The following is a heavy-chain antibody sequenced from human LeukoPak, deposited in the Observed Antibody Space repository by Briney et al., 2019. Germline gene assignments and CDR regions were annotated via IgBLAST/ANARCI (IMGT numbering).Heavy chain of an antibody. CDR1: GFTFSSYS. V-gene: IGHV3-21*01. J-gene: IGHJ4*02. D-gene: IGHD3-9*01. Sequence: EGSLRLSCAASGFTFSSYSMNWVRQAPGKGLEWVSSISSSSSYIYYADSVKGRFTISRDNSKNTLYLQMNSLRAEDTAVYYCARGEYYDILTGYNDFDYWGQGTLVTVSS. CDR2: ISSSSSYI. CDR3: ARGEYYDILTGYNDFDY.